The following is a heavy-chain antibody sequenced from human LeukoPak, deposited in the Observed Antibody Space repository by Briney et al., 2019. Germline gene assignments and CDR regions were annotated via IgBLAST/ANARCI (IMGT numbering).Heavy chain of an antibody. V-gene: IGHV3-7*04. Sequence: GGSLRLSCAASGFAFSSYWMAWVRQAPGKGPEWVANIKEDGSEIYYVDSVKGRFTISRDNAKNSLYLQMNNLRVEDTAVYFCARGVYDWGYWGPGTLVTVSS. CDR2: IKEDGSEI. CDR3: ARGVYDWGY. D-gene: IGHD3-16*01. J-gene: IGHJ4*02. CDR1: GFAFSSYW.